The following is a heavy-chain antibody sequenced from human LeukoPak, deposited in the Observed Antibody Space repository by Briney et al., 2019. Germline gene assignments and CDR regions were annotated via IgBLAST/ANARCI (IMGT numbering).Heavy chain of an antibody. CDR3: TKDMEWGMDV. D-gene: IGHD3-3*01. V-gene: IGHV3-43*01. Sequence: PGGSLRLSCAASGFTFDRHTMHWVRQPPGKGPEWVSLIGWDGANIDYADSVKGRFTIYRDNSKNFVYLQMHSLRTEDTALYYCTKDMEWGMDVWGQGTTVIVSS. CDR1: GFTFDRHT. J-gene: IGHJ6*02. CDR2: IGWDGANI.